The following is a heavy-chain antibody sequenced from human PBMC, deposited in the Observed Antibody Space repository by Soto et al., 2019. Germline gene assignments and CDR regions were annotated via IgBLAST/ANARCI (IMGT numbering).Heavy chain of an antibody. V-gene: IGHV4-59*12. CDR3: ARGDTPMITGMDSFDI. CDR1: SGSISNYF. D-gene: IGHD3-16*01. CDR2: IYYSGST. J-gene: IGHJ3*02. Sequence: SETLSLTCAVSSGSISNYFWGWIRQPPGKGLEWIGYIYYSGSTTYNPSLRSRVAISVDTSKNQFSLNLRSVTAADTAVYYCARGDTPMITGMDSFDIWGQGTMVTVSS.